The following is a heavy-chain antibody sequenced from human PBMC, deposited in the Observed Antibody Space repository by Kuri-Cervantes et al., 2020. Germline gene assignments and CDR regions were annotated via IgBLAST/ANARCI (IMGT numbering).Heavy chain of an antibody. CDR1: GFTFGDYA. CDR3: TTFSKGWLYFDY. D-gene: IGHD3-3*02. CDR2: IRSKAYGGTT. V-gene: IGHV3-49*04. Sequence: GESLKISCTASGFTFGDYAMSWVRQAPGMGLEWVGFIRSKAYGGTTEYAASVKGRFTISRDDSKSIAYLQMNSLKTEDTAVYYCTTFSKGWLYFDYWGQGTLVTVSS. J-gene: IGHJ4*02.